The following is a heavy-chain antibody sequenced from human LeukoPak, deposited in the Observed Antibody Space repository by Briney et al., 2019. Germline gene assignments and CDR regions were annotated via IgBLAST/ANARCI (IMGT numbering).Heavy chain of an antibody. Sequence: GGSLRLSCTASGFTFGDYAITWVRQAPGMGLEWVGFIRSKGYGGTTEYAASLKGRFTISRDDSKSIAYLQMNSLKTEDTAVYYCTRMLCTNGICYFDYWGQGTLVTVSS. CDR3: TRMLCTNGICYFDY. J-gene: IGHJ4*02. CDR2: IRSKGYGGTT. D-gene: IGHD2-8*01. V-gene: IGHV3-49*04. CDR1: GFTFGDYA.